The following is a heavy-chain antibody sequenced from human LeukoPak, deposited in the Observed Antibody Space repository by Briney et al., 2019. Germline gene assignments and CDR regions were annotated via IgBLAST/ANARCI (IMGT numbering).Heavy chain of an antibody. D-gene: IGHD3-10*01. J-gene: IGHJ5*02. V-gene: IGHV1-24*01. CDR1: GYTLTELS. CDR3: ATVVTMVRGVITPNWFDP. Sequence: ASVKVSCKVSGYTLTELSMHWVRQAPGKGLEWMGGFDPEDGETIYAQKFQGRVTMTEDTSTDTAYMELSSLRSEDTAVYYCATVVTMVRGVITPNWFDPWGQGTLVTVSS. CDR2: FDPEDGET.